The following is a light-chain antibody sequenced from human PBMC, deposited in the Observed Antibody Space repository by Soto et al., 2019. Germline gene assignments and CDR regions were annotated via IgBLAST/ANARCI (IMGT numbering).Light chain of an antibody. CDR2: KAS. J-gene: IGKJ1*01. V-gene: IGKV1-5*03. CDR3: QHYNSYSEA. CDR1: QSINSY. Sequence: DIQMTQSPSSLSASVGDRVTITCRAGQSINSYLNWYQQKPGKAPKLLIYKASTLKSGVPSRFSGSGSGTEFTLTISSLQPDDFATYYCQHYNSYSEAFGQGTKVDI.